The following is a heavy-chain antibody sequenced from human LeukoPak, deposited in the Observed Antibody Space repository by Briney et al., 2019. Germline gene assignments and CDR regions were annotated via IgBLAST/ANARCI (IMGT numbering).Heavy chain of an antibody. J-gene: IGHJ3*02. Sequence: GGSLRLSCAASEFTLSNYSMNWVRQAPGKGLEWVSYISSSSSTIYYADSVKGRFTISRDNAKKSLYLQMSSLRAEDTAVYYCARGSYLNDAFDIWGQGTMVTVSS. V-gene: IGHV3-48*01. CDR3: ARGSYLNDAFDI. D-gene: IGHD1-26*01. CDR2: ISSSSSTI. CDR1: EFTLSNYS.